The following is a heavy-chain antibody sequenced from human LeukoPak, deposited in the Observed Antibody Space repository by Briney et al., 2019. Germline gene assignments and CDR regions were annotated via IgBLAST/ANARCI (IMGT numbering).Heavy chain of an antibody. J-gene: IGHJ6*02. D-gene: IGHD6-19*01. CDR2: ISGSGGST. CDR1: GFTFSSYA. Sequence: PGGSLRLSCAASGFTFSSYAMSWVRQAPGKGLEWVSDISGSGGSTYYADSVKGRFTISRDNSKNTLYLQMNSLRAEDTAVYYCATMYSSGWYPTVKYYGIDVWGQGTTVTGSS. CDR3: ATMYSSGWYPTVKYYGIDV. V-gene: IGHV3-23*01.